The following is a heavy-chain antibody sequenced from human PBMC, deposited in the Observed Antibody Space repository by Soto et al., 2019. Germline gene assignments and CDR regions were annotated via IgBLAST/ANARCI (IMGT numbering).Heavy chain of an antibody. CDR3: ARAYGGDVFDY. Sequence: QVQLQQWGAGLLKPSETLSLTCAVYGRSFSGYYWSWIRQPPGKGLEWIGEINHSGSTNYNPSLKSRVTTSVDTSKHHFSLRLSSLTAADTAVYYGARAYGGDVFDYWGQGTLVTVSS. J-gene: IGHJ4*02. CDR1: GRSFSGYY. D-gene: IGHD2-21*01. V-gene: IGHV4-34*01. CDR2: INHSGST.